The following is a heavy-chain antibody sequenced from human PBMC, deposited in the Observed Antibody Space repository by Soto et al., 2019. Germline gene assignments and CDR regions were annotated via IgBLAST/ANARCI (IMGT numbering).Heavy chain of an antibody. CDR1: GFTFSSYS. CDR2: ISSSSSYI. Sequence: EVQLVESGGGLVKPGGSLRLSCAASGFTFSSYSMNWVRQAPGKGLEWVSAISSSSSYIYYADSVKGRFTISRDNAKNALYLQMNSLRAEATAVYYCASSPRGDYFDYWGQGTLVTVSS. J-gene: IGHJ4*02. CDR3: ASSPRGDYFDY. V-gene: IGHV3-21*01.